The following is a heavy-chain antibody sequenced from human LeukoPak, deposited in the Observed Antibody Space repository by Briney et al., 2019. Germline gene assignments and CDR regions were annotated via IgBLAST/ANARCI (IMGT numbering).Heavy chain of an antibody. CDR1: GTSLSPFH. V-gene: IGHV4-4*07. CDR2: IYFTGTA. J-gene: IGHJ4*02. CDR3: ARVLGWGPMATLQSCDY. Sequence: KPSETLSLTCTVSGTSLSPFHWTWFRQPAGQRLEWIGLIYFTGTATLNPSLRSRVAMSVDLAKNQLFLKLASMTAADTAMYYCARVLGWGPMATLQSCDYWGQGTLVTVSS. D-gene: IGHD5-24*01.